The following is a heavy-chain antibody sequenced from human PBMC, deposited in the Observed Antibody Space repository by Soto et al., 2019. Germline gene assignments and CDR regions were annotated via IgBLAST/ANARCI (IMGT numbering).Heavy chain of an antibody. J-gene: IGHJ5*02. Sequence: PSETLSLTCAVYGGSFSGYYWTWIRQPPGKGLEWIGEINHTGRSCYNPSLKSRVTISVDTSKDQFSLKLTSVTAADAALYYCARGLGTFDPWGQGTLVTVSS. CDR3: ARGLGTFDP. CDR1: GGSFSGYY. V-gene: IGHV4-34*01. CDR2: INHTGRS. D-gene: IGHD3-10*01.